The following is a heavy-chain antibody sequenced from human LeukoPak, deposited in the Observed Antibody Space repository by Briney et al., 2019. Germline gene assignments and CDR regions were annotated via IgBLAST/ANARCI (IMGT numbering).Heavy chain of an antibody. CDR3: ATTDGDLPSGYGMDV. Sequence: PSETLSLTCAVSGYSISSGYYWGWIRQPPGQGLEWIGSIYHSGSTYYNPSLKSRVTISVDTSKNQFSLKLSSVTAADTAVYYCATTDGDLPSGYGMDVWGQGTTVTVSS. J-gene: IGHJ6*02. CDR1: GYSISSGYY. CDR2: IYHSGST. D-gene: IGHD4-17*01. V-gene: IGHV4-38-2*01.